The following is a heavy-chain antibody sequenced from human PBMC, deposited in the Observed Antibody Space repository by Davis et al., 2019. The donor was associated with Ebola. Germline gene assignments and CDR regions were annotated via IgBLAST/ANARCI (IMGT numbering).Heavy chain of an antibody. V-gene: IGHV4-59*11. Sequence: PSETLSLTCTVSGVSISRHYWSWIRQPPGKGLEWIGYIYYSGSTNYNPSLKSRVTISVDTSKNQFSLKLSSVTAADTAVYYCAREVSTYYYGMDVWGQGTTVTVSS. J-gene: IGHJ6*02. CDR2: IYYSGST. CDR3: AREVSTYYYGMDV. CDR1: GVSISRHY. D-gene: IGHD5/OR15-5a*01.